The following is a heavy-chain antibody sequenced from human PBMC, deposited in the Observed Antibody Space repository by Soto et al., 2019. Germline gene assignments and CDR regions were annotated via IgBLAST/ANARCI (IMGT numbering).Heavy chain of an antibody. D-gene: IGHD6-6*01. Sequence: SETLSLTCAVYGGSFSGYYWSWIRQPPGKGLEWVGEINHSGSTNYNPSLKSRVTISVDTSKNQFSLKLSSVTAADTAVYYCARTGLGSSSDYWGQGTLVTVSS. V-gene: IGHV4-34*01. CDR1: GGSFSGYY. CDR2: INHSGST. J-gene: IGHJ4*02. CDR3: ARTGLGSSSDY.